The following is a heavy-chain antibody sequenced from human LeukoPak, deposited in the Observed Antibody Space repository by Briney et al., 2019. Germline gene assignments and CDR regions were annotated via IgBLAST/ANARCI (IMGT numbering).Heavy chain of an antibody. CDR1: GGSISSGDSY. D-gene: IGHD6-19*01. V-gene: IGHV4-30-4*02. CDR2: IYYSGNT. Sequence: SETLSLTCTVSGGSISSGDSYWSWIRQPPGKGLEWIGYIYYSGNTYYSPSLKSRVSMSVDTSKNQFSLKLSSVTAADTAVYYCARVRDSSGWLYPDYWGQGTLVTVSS. CDR3: ARVRDSSGWLYPDY. J-gene: IGHJ4*02.